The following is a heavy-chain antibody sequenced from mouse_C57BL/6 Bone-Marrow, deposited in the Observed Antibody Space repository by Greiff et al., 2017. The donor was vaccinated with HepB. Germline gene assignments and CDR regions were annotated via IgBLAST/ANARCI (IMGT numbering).Heavy chain of an antibody. D-gene: IGHD1-1*01. Sequence: DVQLQESGPVLVKPGPSVKISCKASGFTFTDYYMHWVKQSHGKSLEWIGLVYPYNGGTSYNQKFKGKATLTVDTSSSTAYMELNSLTSEDSAVYYCALSYYGSSCSYWYFDVWGTGTTVTVSS. V-gene: IGHV1-36*01. CDR1: GFTFTDYY. J-gene: IGHJ1*03. CDR3: ALSYYGSSCSYWYFDV. CDR2: VYPYNGGT.